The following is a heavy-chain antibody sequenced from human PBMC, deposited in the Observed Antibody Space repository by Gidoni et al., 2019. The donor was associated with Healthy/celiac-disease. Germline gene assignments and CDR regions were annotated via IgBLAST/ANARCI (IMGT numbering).Heavy chain of an antibody. CDR2: IYSGGST. CDR3: ARDPAMLDAFDI. D-gene: IGHD5-18*01. J-gene: IGHJ3*02. V-gene: IGHV3-66*01. CDR1: AFTVSSNY. Sequence: EVQLVESGGGLVQPGGSLRLSCAASAFTVSSNYMSWVPQAPGKGLEWVSVIYSGGSTYYADSVKGRFTISRDNSKNTLYLQMNSLRAEDTAVYYCARDPAMLDAFDIWGQGTMVTVSS.